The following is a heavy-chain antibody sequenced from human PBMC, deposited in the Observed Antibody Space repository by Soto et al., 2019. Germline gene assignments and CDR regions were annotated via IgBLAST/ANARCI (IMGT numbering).Heavy chain of an antibody. CDR1: DASFRGADYY. CDR2: NYYNGDT. J-gene: IGHJ4*02. Sequence: SETLSLTCTVSDASFRGADYYWSWMRQPLGKGPEWLGYNYYNGDTKYKPALKSRVTMSVDTSKNQFSLRLSSVTAADTAVYFRARGPAYSDGGRTFDLWGRGILVTVS. D-gene: IGHD5-18*01. V-gene: IGHV4-61*08. CDR3: ARGPAYSDGGRTFDL.